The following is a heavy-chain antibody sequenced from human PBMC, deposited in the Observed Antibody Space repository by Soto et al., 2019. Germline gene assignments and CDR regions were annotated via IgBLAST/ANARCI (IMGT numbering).Heavy chain of an antibody. CDR2: IIHSGST. J-gene: IGHJ4*02. CDR1: GGSFSGYY. D-gene: IGHD5-12*01. Sequence: QVQLQQWGAGLLKPSETLSLTCAVSGGSFSGYYWSWIRQPPGKGLEWIGEIIHSGSTNYNPSLKSRVTISVDTSKNQFSLKLNSMTAADTAVYYCARSRAIDYWGQGTLVTVPS. CDR3: ARSRAIDY. V-gene: IGHV4-34*12.